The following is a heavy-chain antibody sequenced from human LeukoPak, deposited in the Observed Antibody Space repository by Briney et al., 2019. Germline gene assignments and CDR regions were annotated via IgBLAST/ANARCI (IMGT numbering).Heavy chain of an antibody. CDR2: IRYDESDK. V-gene: IGHV3-30*02. CDR1: GFTFSSYG. D-gene: IGHD4-11*01. CDR3: ARAQKYSYDAFDI. Sequence: GGSLRLSCAASGFTFSSYGMHWIRQAPGRGLEWVAFIRYDESDKYYADSVKGRFTISRDNSKNTLYLQMNSLRAEDTAVYYCARAQKYSYDAFDIWGQGTMVTVSS. J-gene: IGHJ3*02.